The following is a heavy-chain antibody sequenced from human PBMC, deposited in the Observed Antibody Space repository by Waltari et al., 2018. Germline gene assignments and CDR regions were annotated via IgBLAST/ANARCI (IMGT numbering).Heavy chain of an antibody. J-gene: IGHJ4*02. V-gene: IGHV4-34*01. CDR2: ITHSGST. CDR3: ARRGYCGIDCYSNYFDF. Sequence: QVLLQQWGAGLLKPSETLSLTCAVDGGSFNFYYWRWIRQPPGEGLEGIGEITHSGSTNYNPSLKSRVSISVDTPNNQFSLKLTSVTAADTAAYYCARRGYCGIDCYSNYFDFWGQGTLVTVSS. D-gene: IGHD2-21*01. CDR1: GGSFNFYY.